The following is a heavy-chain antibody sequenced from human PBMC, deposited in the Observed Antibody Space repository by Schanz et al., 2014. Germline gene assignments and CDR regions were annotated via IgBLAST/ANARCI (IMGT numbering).Heavy chain of an antibody. V-gene: IGHV3-23*01. CDR1: GFTFSSYA. CDR2: ISSSSSYI. CDR3: AKGMGYCSGGTCYDYYYYGLDV. D-gene: IGHD2-15*01. Sequence: EGQLLESGGGLIQPGGSLRLSCAASGFTFSSYAMSWVRQAPGKGLEWVSSISSSSSYIYYADSVKGRFTISRDNSENTLYLQMNSLSADDTAVFYCAKGMGYCSGGTCYDYYYYGLDVWGQGTTVTVSS. J-gene: IGHJ6*02.